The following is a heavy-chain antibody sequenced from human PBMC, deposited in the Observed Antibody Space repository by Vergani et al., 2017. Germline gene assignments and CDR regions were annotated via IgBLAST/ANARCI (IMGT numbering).Heavy chain of an antibody. CDR1: GFTFSSYG. D-gene: IGHD1-26*01. CDR2: IYSGGST. CDR3: ARGRWELHPPGGY. Sequence: QVQLVESGGGVVQPGRSLRLSCAASGFTFSSYGMHWVRQAPGKGLEWVAVIYSGGSTYYADSVKGRFTISRDNSKNTLYLQMNSLRAEDTAVYYCARGRWELHPPGGYWGQGTLVTVSS. V-gene: IGHV3-NL1*01. J-gene: IGHJ4*02.